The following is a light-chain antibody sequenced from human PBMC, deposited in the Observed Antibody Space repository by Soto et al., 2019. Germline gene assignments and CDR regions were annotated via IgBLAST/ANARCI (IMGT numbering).Light chain of an antibody. V-gene: IGKV3-15*01. J-gene: IGKJ1*01. CDR3: PQSNDLWA. CDR1: QSVSNN. CDR2: GAS. Sequence: EIVMTQSPATLSVSPGERATLSCRASQSVSNNLAWYQQKPGQAPRLLIYGASTRAIGIPARFSGSGSGTEFTLTNTSLKCEEFAVLGGPQSNDLWAFRQGTQVDI.